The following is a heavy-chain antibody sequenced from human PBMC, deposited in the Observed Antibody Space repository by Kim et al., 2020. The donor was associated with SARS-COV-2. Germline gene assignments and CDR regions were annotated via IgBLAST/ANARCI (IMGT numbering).Heavy chain of an antibody. CDR2: ISYDGSNK. V-gene: IGHV3-30-3*01. CDR1: GFTFSSYA. CDR3: ARDLLRWHSASSTSQEYYYYGMDV. D-gene: IGHD2-2*01. Sequence: GGSLRLSCAASGFTFSSYAMHWVRQAPGKGLEWVAVISYDGSNKYYADSVKGRFTISRDNSKNTLYLQMNSLRAEDTAVYYCARDLLRWHSASSTSQEYYYYGMDVWGQGTTVTVSS. J-gene: IGHJ6*02.